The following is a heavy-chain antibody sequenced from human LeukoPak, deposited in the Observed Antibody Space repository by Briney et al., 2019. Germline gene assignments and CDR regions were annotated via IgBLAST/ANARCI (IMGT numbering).Heavy chain of an antibody. CDR1: GGSISSYY. V-gene: IGHV4-59*12. CDR3: ASGYCSGGSCLFDY. CDR2: IYYSGST. D-gene: IGHD2-15*01. Sequence: PSETLSLTCTVSGGSISSYYWSWIRQPPGKGLEWIGYIYYSGSTNYNPSLKSRVTMSVDTSKNQFSLKLSSVTAADTAVYYCASGYCSGGSCLFDYWGQGTLVTVSS. J-gene: IGHJ4*02.